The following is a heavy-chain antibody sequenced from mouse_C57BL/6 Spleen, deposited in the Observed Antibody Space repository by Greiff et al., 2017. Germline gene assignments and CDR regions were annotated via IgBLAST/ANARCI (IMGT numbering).Heavy chain of an antibody. J-gene: IGHJ2*01. D-gene: IGHD3-3*01. CDR2: IYPSDSET. Sequence: QVQLKQPGAELVRPGSSVKLSCKASGYTFTSYWMDWVKQRPGQGLEWIGNIYPSDSETHYNQKFKDKATLTVDKSSSTAYMQLSSLTSEDSAVYYCARGGLSFYFDYWGQGTTLTVSS. CDR3: ARGGLSFYFDY. CDR1: GYTFTSYW. V-gene: IGHV1-61*01.